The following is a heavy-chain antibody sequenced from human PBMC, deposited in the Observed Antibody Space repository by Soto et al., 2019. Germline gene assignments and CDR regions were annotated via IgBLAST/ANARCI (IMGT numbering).Heavy chain of an antibody. D-gene: IGHD3-10*01. CDR2: ISGNGDRA. CDR1: GFNFTLHS. V-gene: IGHV3-23*01. Sequence: EVYLLESGGGLVQPGGSLRLSCEVSGFNFTLHSMTWVRQPPGKGLQWVASISGNGDRAFYGDSVKGRFIVSRDNSKTTVFLQMNSLRAEDTAVYFCAKDNGNYGSGSFSHWGQGTLVTVSS. CDR3: AKDNGNYGSGSFSH. J-gene: IGHJ4*02.